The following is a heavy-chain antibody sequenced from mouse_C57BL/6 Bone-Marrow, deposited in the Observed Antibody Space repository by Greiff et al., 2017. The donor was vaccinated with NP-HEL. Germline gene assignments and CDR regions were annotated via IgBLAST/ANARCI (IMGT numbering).Heavy chain of an antibody. Sequence: EVQLVESGGGLVQSGRSLRLSCAPSGFTFSDFYMEWVRQAPGKGLEWTAASRNKANAYTTEYSASVKGRFIVSRDTSQSILYLQMNALRAEDTAIYYCARDATDYGSSYNAMDYWGQGTSVTVSS. D-gene: IGHD1-1*01. V-gene: IGHV7-1*01. CDR3: ARDATDYGSSYNAMDY. CDR2: SRNKANAYTT. J-gene: IGHJ4*01. CDR1: GFTFSDFY.